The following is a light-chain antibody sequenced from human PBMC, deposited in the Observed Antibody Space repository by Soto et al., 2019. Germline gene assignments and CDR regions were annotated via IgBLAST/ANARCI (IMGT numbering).Light chain of an antibody. CDR3: NSYAGTSNV. V-gene: IGLV2-8*01. J-gene: IGLJ1*01. CDR1: SSDVGSYNY. CDR2: EVS. Sequence: QSALTQPASVSGSPGQSITISCTGTSSDVGSYNYVSWYQQNPGKAPKLIIYEVSERPSGVPDRFSGSKSGNTASLTVSGLQAEDEAHYYCNSYAGTSNVFGTGTKVTVL.